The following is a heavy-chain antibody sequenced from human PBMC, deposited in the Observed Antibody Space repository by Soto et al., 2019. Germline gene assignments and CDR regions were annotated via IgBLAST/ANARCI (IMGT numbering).Heavy chain of an antibody. J-gene: IGHJ6*02. CDR3: AKDGASYYYYSMDV. V-gene: IGHV3-30*18. D-gene: IGHD3-10*01. CDR2: ISYDGSNK. Sequence: QVQLVESGGGVVQPGRSLRISCAASGFTFSSYGMHWVRQAPGKGLEWVAVISYDGSNKYYADSVKGRFTISRENSKNTLYLQMNSLRAEDTALYYCAKDGASYYYYSMDVWGQGTTVTVSS. CDR1: GFTFSSYG.